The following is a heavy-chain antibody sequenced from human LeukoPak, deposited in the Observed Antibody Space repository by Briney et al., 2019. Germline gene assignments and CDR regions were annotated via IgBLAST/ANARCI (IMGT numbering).Heavy chain of an antibody. CDR3: ARDPTVVTPTYFDY. J-gene: IGHJ4*02. CDR2: IYYSGST. CDR1: GGSISSSSYY. D-gene: IGHD4-23*01. Sequence: SETLSLTCTVSGGSISSSSYYWGWIRQPPGKGLEWIGSIYYSGSTYYNPSLKSRVTISVDTPKNQFSLKLSSVTAADTAVYYCARDPTVVTPTYFDYWGQGTLVTVSS. V-gene: IGHV4-39*07.